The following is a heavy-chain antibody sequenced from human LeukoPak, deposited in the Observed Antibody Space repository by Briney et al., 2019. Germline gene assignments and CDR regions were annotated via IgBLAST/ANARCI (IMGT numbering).Heavy chain of an antibody. V-gene: IGHV4-39*02. Sequence: PSETLSLTCTVSGCSISSGSYFWGWLRHPPGKGLEWIGSIYYSRSPYYSPSLKSGVTISVDTSKNSFSLKPSSVIAAGTAVYYCAGLVPQTSDADYWGQGTRVTVSS. J-gene: IGHJ4*02. CDR3: AGLVPQTSDADY. CDR1: GCSISSGSYF. CDR2: IYYSRSP. D-gene: IGHD6-6*01.